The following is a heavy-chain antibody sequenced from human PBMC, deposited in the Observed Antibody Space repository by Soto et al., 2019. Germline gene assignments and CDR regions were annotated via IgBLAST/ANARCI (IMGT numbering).Heavy chain of an antibody. D-gene: IGHD3-22*01. Sequence: GESLKISCNGSGYSLTSYCISWVLQMPGKGMDWMGRIDPSDSYTNYSPSFQGHVTISADKSISTAYLQWSSLKASDTAMYYCASVGDSSGYYSDYYYGMDVWGQGTTVTVSS. CDR1: GYSLTSYC. CDR2: IDPSDSYT. J-gene: IGHJ6*02. CDR3: ASVGDSSGYYSDYYYGMDV. V-gene: IGHV5-10-1*01.